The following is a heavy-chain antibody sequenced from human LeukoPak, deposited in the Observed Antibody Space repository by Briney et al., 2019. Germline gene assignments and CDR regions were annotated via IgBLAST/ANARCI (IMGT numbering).Heavy chain of an antibody. J-gene: IGHJ3*02. CDR1: DYTFTNYG. Sequence: GASVKVSCKASDYTFTNYGITWVRQAPGQGLEWMGWISAYNGNTKSAQKLQGRVTMTTDTSTSTAYMELRSLRSDDTAVYYCAMPPKGSGGDDAFDIWGQGTMVTVSS. V-gene: IGHV1-18*01. D-gene: IGHD6-19*01. CDR2: ISAYNGNT. CDR3: AMPPKGSGGDDAFDI.